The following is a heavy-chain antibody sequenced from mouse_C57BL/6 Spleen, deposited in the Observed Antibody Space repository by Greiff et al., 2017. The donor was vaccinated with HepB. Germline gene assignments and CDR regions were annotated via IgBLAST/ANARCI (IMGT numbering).Heavy chain of an antibody. CDR3: AREEFGLRRGFAY. CDR1: GYTFTDYY. Sequence: EVQLQQSGPVLVKPGASVKMSCKASGYTFTDYYMNWVKQSHGKSLEWIGVINPYNGGTSYNQKFKGKATLTVDKSSSTAYMELNSLTSEDSAVYYCAREEFGLRRGFAYWGQGTLVTVSA. V-gene: IGHV1-19*01. J-gene: IGHJ3*01. D-gene: IGHD2-4*01. CDR2: INPYNGGT.